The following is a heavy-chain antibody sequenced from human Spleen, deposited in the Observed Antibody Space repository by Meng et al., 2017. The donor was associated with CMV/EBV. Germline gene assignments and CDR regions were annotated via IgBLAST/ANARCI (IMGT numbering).Heavy chain of an antibody. J-gene: IGHJ6*02. V-gene: IGHV1-46*01. CDR1: GYSFTNYD. Sequence: ASVKVSCKASGYSFTNYDVSWVRQATGQGLEWMGIINPSGGSTSYAQKFQGRVTMTRDTSTSTVYMELSSLRSEDTAVYYCARDFSRLGELSGGYYYYYGMDVWGQGTTVTVSS. D-gene: IGHD3-16*02. CDR2: INPSGGST. CDR3: ARDFSRLGELSGGYYYYYGMDV.